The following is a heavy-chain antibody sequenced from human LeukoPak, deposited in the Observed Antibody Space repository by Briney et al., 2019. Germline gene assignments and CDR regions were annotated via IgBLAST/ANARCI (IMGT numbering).Heavy chain of an antibody. V-gene: IGHV3-74*01. CDR3: ARGYDRSVHKGVFDY. CDR1: GFTFSTYW. D-gene: IGHD3-22*01. J-gene: IGHJ4*02. Sequence: GGSLRLSCDASGFTFSTYWMHWVRQPPGKGLVWVSRINADGSSTSYADSVKGRFTISTDNAKNTQYLQMNRLRAKNTAMNYCARGYDRSVHKGVFDYWGQGTLVTVSS. CDR2: INADGSST.